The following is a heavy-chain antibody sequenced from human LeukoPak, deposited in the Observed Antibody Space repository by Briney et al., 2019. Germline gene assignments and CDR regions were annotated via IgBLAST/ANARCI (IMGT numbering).Heavy chain of an antibody. CDR1: GGTFSSYA. CDR3: GSEKPPGSYGMDV. D-gene: IGHD3-10*01. CDR2: IIPIFGTA. J-gene: IGHJ6*02. Sequence: EASVKVSCKASGGTFSSYAISWVRQAPGQGLEWMGGIIPIFGTANYAQKFQGRVTITADESTSTAYMELSSLRSEDTAVYYCGSEKPPGSYGMDVWGQGTTVTVSS. V-gene: IGHV1-69*13.